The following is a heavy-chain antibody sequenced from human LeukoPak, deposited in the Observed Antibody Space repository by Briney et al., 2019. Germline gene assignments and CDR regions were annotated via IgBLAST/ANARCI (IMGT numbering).Heavy chain of an antibody. Sequence: GASVKVSCKASGYTFTSYAMNWVRQAPGQGLEWMGWINTNTGNPTYAQGFTGRFVFSLDTTVSTAYLQISSLKAEDTAVYYCAREKNTYYDFWSGYDYYMDVWGKGTTVTVSS. CDR1: GYTFTSYA. D-gene: IGHD3-3*01. CDR3: AREKNTYYDFWSGYDYYMDV. J-gene: IGHJ6*03. V-gene: IGHV7-4-1*02. CDR2: INTNTGNP.